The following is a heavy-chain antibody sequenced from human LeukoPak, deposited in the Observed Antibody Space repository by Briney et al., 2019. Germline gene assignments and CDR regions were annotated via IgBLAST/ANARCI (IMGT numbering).Heavy chain of an antibody. Sequence: SETLSLTCAVYGGSFSGYYWSWIRQPPGKGLEWIGEINHSGSTNYNPSLKRRVTISVDTSKNQFSLKLISVTAADTAVYYCARVYDILARDAFDIWGQGTMVTVSS. CDR2: INHSGST. D-gene: IGHD3-9*01. CDR3: ARVYDILARDAFDI. V-gene: IGHV4-34*01. CDR1: GGSFSGYY. J-gene: IGHJ3*02.